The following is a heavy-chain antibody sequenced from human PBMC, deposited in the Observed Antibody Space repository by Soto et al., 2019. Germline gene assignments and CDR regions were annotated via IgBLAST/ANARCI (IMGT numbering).Heavy chain of an antibody. CDR3: SRDRCSSTSCYPDH. D-gene: IGHD2-2*01. CDR1: GYHFTRYY. Sequence: QVQLVQSGAELKKPGASVKVSCKTSGYHFTRYYVHWVRQAPGKGLEWMGVINPTGGRAKYAQKFQGRVTMTSDTATTTIYMEVTGLKSEDTAVYSCSRDRCSSTSCYPDHWGQGTLVTVSS. V-gene: IGHV1-46*03. J-gene: IGHJ4*02. CDR2: INPTGGRA.